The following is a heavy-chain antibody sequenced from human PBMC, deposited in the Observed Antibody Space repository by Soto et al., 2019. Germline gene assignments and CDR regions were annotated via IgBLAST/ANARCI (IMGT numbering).Heavy chain of an antibody. J-gene: IGHJ6*02. CDR2: INAGNGNT. D-gene: IGHD2-15*01. CDR1: GYTFTNYA. V-gene: IGHV1-3*01. Sequence: GASVKVSCKASGYTFTNYAMHWVRQAPGQRLEWMGWINAGNGNTKYSQKFQGRVTITRDTSAGTAYMELSSLRSEDTAVYYCARGVVVAATPPPGTAMAPYYYYGMDVWGQGTTVTVSS. CDR3: ARGVVVAATPPPGTAMAPYYYYGMDV.